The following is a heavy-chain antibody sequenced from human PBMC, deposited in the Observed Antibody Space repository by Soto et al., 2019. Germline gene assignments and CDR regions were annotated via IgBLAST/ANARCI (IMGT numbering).Heavy chain of an antibody. CDR2: IKQDGSEK. D-gene: IGHD2-8*01. J-gene: IGHJ3*02. CDR3: AREGAGYCTNGVCSDAFDI. CDR1: GFTFSSYW. V-gene: IGHV3-7*01. Sequence: PLGGSLRLSCAASGFTFSSYWMSWVRQAPGKGLEWVANIKQDGSEKYYVDSVKGRFTISRDNAKNSLYLQMNSLRAEDTAVYYCAREGAGYCTNGVCSDAFDIWGQGTMVTVSS.